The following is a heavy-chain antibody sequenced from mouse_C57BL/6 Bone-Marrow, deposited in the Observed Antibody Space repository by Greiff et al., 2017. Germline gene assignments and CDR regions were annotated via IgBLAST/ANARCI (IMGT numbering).Heavy chain of an antibody. CDR2: IDPETGGT. Sequence: VQLKESGAELVRPGASVTLSCKASGYTFTDYEMHWVKQTPVHGLEWIGAIDPETGGTAYNQKFKGKAILTADKSSSTAYMELRSLTSEDSAVYYCTRVGSQAWFAYWGQGTLVTVSA. CDR3: TRVGSQAWFAY. D-gene: IGHD1-1*02. CDR1: GYTFTDYE. J-gene: IGHJ3*01. V-gene: IGHV1-15*01.